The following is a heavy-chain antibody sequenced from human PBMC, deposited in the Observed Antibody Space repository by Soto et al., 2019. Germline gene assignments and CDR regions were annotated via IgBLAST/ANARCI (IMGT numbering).Heavy chain of an antibody. V-gene: IGHV3-64*02. CDR3: ARDYLVIPHRVIDY. D-gene: IGHD2-15*01. Sequence: PGGSLRLSCAASGFTFSSYAMHWVRQAPGKGLEYVSAISSNGGSTYYADSVKGRFTISRDNSKNTLYLQMGSLRAEDMAVYYCARDYLVIPHRVIDYWGQGTLVTVSS. CDR1: GFTFSSYA. J-gene: IGHJ4*02. CDR2: ISSNGGST.